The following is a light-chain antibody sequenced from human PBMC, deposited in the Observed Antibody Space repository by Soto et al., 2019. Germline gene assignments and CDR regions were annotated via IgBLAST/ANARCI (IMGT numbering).Light chain of an antibody. CDR1: QSLLHSNGYNY. J-gene: IGKJ3*01. CDR2: LGS. CDR3: MLALQMPIFT. Sequence: DIVMTQSPLSLPVTPGEPASISCRSSQSLLHSNGYNYLDWYLQKPGQSPQLLIYLGSYRASGGPYRXXGSGSGTDFTLKISRVEAEDVGVYYCMLALQMPIFTFGPGTKVDIK. V-gene: IGKV2-28*01.